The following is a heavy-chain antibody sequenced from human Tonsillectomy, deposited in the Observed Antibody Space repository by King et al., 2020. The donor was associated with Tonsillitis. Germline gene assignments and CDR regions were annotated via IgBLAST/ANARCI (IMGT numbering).Heavy chain of an antibody. D-gene: IGHD1-26*01. CDR1: GFTVSSNY. V-gene: IGHV3-66*01. J-gene: IGHJ6*02. Sequence: VQLVEFGGGLVQPGGSLRLSCAASGFTVSSNYMSWVRQAPGKGLEWVSVIYSGGSTYYADSVKGRFTISRDNSKNTLYLQMNSLRAEDTAVYYCARDRMRTVGATGYYYYYGMDVWGQGTTVTVSS. CDR3: ARDRMRTVGATGYYYYYGMDV. CDR2: IYSGGST.